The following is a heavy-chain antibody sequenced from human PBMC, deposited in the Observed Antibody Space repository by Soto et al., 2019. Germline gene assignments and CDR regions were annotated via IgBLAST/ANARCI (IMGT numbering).Heavy chain of an antibody. Sequence: ASVKVSCKASGYTFTSYGISWVRQAPGQGLEWMGWISAYNGNTNYAQKLQGRVTMTTDTSTSTAYMELRSLRSDDTAVYYCARDRRVVGYCSGGSCYSDYWGQGTLVTV. CDR3: ARDRRVVGYCSGGSCYSDY. D-gene: IGHD2-15*01. J-gene: IGHJ4*02. CDR2: ISAYNGNT. CDR1: GYTFTSYG. V-gene: IGHV1-18*01.